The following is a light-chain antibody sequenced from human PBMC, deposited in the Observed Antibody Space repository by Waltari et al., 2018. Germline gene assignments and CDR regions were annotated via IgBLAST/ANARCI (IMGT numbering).Light chain of an antibody. J-gene: IGKJ4*01. CDR2: AAS. Sequence: DIQMTQSPSSLSASVGDRVTITCRASQSISSYLNWYQQKPGKAPKLLIYAASSLQSGVPSRCSGSGSGTDFTLTISSLQPEDFATYYCQQSYSTPPITFGGGTKVEIK. V-gene: IGKV1-39*01. CDR1: QSISSY. CDR3: QQSYSTPPIT.